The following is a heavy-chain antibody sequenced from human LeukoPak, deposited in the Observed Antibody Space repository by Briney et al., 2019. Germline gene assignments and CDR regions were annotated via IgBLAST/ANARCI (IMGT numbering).Heavy chain of an antibody. D-gene: IGHD2-2*01. CDR1: GFTFSSYA. Sequence: PGGSLRLSCAASGFTFSSYAVSWVRQAPGKGLEWVSAISGSGGSTYYADSVKGRFTISRDNSKNTLYLQMNSLRAEDTAVYYCAKTPLPPLPRQLLGWFDPWGQGTLVTVSS. CDR3: AKTPLPPLPRQLLGWFDP. CDR2: ISGSGGST. J-gene: IGHJ5*02. V-gene: IGHV3-23*01.